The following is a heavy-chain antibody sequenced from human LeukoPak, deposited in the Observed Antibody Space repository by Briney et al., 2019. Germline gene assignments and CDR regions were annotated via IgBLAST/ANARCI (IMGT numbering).Heavy chain of an antibody. Sequence: SETLSLTCNVSGGSISSSNYYWGWIRQPPGKGLEWIGSIYYSGSTYYNPSLKSRVTISVDTSKNQFSLKLSSVSAADTAVYYCARDNGYAEMATIDGAFDIWGQGTMVTVSS. D-gene: IGHD5-24*01. CDR2: IYYSGST. J-gene: IGHJ3*02. CDR3: ARDNGYAEMATIDGAFDI. V-gene: IGHV4-39*07. CDR1: GGSISSSNYY.